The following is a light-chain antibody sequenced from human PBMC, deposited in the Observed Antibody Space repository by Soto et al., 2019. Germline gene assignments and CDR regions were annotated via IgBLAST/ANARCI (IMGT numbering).Light chain of an antibody. V-gene: IGLV2-14*03. CDR1: SSDVGAYDY. J-gene: IGLJ1*01. Sequence: QSVLTQPASVSGSPGQSITISCTGTSSDVGAYDYVSWYQQHPGEVPKLMIFDVSDRPSGVSNRFSGSKSGNTASLTISGLQAEDEAHYYCSSFTTSTSYVFGTGTKVTVL. CDR2: DVS. CDR3: SSFTTSTSYV.